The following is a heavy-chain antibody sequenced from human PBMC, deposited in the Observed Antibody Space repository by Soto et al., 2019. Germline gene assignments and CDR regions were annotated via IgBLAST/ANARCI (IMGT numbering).Heavy chain of an antibody. Sequence: PSETLSLTCTVSGGSISSGGYYWSWIAQHPGKGLEWIGYIYYSGSTYYNPSLKSRVTISVDTSKNQFSLKLSSVTAADTAVYYCARDVVPAARGFDPWGQGTLVTVSS. V-gene: IGHV4-31*03. CDR1: GGSISSGGYY. CDR3: ARDVVPAARGFDP. CDR2: IYYSGST. D-gene: IGHD2-2*01. J-gene: IGHJ5*02.